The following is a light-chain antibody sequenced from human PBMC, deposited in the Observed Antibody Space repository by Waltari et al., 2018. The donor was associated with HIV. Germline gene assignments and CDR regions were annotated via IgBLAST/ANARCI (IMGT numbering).Light chain of an antibody. J-gene: IGLJ1*01. CDR2: DDG. V-gene: IGLV3-21*02. CDR3: QVLDSRSDLDV. CDR1: NIGSDS. Sequence: SYVLTQPPSVSVAPGQTAKITCGGKNIGSDSVHWYQQKPGQAPLLVGHDDGDRPSGNPGGFSCSKFVNFGTPSITKVEARDGAEYFWQVLDSRSDLDVLGTGTRVTGL.